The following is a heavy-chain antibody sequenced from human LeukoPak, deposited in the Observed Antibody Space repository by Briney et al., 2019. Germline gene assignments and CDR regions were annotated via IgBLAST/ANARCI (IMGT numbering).Heavy chain of an antibody. CDR1: GGSFSSYY. CDR2: INHSGST. D-gene: IGHD6-19*01. J-gene: IGHJ5*02. Sequence: SETLSLTCAVYGGSFSSYYWSWIRQPPGKGLEWIGEINHSGSTDYNPSLKSRVTISVDTSKNQFSLKLHSVTAADTAVYYCARYYNSGWNWFDPWGQGTLVTVSS. V-gene: IGHV4-34*01. CDR3: ARYYNSGWNWFDP.